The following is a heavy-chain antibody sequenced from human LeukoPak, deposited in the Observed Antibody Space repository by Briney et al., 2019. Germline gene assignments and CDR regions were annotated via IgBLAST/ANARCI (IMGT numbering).Heavy chain of an antibody. D-gene: IGHD1-26*01. CDR2: INPSGGNT. CDR3: ARGSGIVGATKGFDY. J-gene: IGHJ4*02. V-gene: IGHV1-46*01. CDR1: GYTLSNYY. Sequence: ASVKVSCKASGYTLSNYYMHWVRQAPGQGLEWMGIINPSGGNTTYAQKFQGRVTMTRDMSTSTVYVELSRLRSDDTAVYYCARGSGIVGATKGFDYWGQGTLVTVSS.